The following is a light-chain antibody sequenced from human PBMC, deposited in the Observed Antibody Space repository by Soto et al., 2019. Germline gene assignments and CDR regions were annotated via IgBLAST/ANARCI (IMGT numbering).Light chain of an antibody. Sequence: QSVLTQAPSVSGAPGQRVTISCTGTSSDVGGYNYVSWYQQHPGKAPKLMIYDVNKRPSGVPDRFSGSKSGNTASLAISGLQTEDEADYYCCSYAGSYTYVFGTGTKVTVL. CDR2: DVN. J-gene: IGLJ1*01. CDR1: SSDVGGYNY. CDR3: CSYAGSYTYV. V-gene: IGLV2-11*01.